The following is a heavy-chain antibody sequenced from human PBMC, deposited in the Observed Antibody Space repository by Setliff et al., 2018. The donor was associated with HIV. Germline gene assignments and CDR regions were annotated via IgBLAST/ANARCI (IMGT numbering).Heavy chain of an antibody. J-gene: IGHJ5*02. CDR2: IRTKAYSGTT. CDR3: TRGGRPTDEYVWFDP. V-gene: IGHV3-49*03. CDR1: GFTFGDYP. Sequence: LRLSCTASGFTFGDYPMGWFRQAPGKGLEWVSFIRTKAYSGTTEYAASVEGRFSISRDDSKSIVYLQMNSLRTEDTAVYYCTRGGRPTDEYVWFDPWGQGTLVTVSS. D-gene: IGHD4-17*01.